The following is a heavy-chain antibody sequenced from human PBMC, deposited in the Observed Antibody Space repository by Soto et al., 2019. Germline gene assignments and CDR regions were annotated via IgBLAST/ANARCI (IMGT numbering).Heavy chain of an antibody. Sequence: ASVKVSCKASGYTFTSYDINWVRQATGQGLEWMGWMNPNSGNTGYAQKFQGRVTMTRNTSISTAYMELSSLRYEDTAVYYCARKSRIAARRLLYYYYGMDVWGQGTTVTVSS. D-gene: IGHD6-6*01. J-gene: IGHJ6*02. CDR1: GYTFTSYD. V-gene: IGHV1-8*01. CDR3: ARKSRIAARRLLYYYYGMDV. CDR2: MNPNSGNT.